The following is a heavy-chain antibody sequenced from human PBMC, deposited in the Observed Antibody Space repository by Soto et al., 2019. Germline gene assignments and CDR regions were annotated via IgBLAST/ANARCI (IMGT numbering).Heavy chain of an antibody. Sequence: GGSLRLSCASSGFTFSSYAMSWVRQAPGKGLEWVSAISGSGGSTYYADSVKGRFTISRDNSKNTLYLQMNSLRAEDTAVYYCAKDLPGITGTDAFDIWSQGTMVTVSS. CDR3: AKDLPGITGTDAFDI. CDR2: ISGSGGST. J-gene: IGHJ3*02. CDR1: GFTFSSYA. V-gene: IGHV3-23*01.